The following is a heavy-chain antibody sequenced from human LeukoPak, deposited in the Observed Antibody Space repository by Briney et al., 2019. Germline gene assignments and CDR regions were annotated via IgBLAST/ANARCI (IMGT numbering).Heavy chain of an antibody. CDR1: GYSISSDNY. V-gene: IGHV4-38-2*01. Sequence: SETLSLTCAVSGYSISSDNYWGWTRPPPGQGLEWTGGIYNSGSTYYNPSLKSRVTMSVDTSKNQFSLKLSSVTAADTAVYYCARAPRDSSSSNYMRRFDYWGQGTLVTVSS. D-gene: IGHD3-22*01. J-gene: IGHJ4*02. CDR3: ARAPRDSSSSNYMRRFDY. CDR2: IYNSGST.